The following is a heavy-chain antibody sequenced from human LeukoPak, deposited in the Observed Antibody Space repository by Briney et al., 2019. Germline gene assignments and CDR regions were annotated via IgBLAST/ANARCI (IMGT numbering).Heavy chain of an antibody. CDR3: ARDLPLDC. CDR2: IYSAGST. Sequence: GGSLRLSCAASGFTVSSKDMSWVRQAPGRGLEWVSVIYSAGSTYYADFVKGRFTISRHNSKNTLYLQMNSLRPEDTAVYYCARDLPLDCWGQGTLVTVSS. CDR1: GFTVSSKD. J-gene: IGHJ4*02. V-gene: IGHV3-53*04.